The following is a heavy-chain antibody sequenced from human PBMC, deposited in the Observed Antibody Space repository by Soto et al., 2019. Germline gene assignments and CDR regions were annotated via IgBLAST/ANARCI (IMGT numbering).Heavy chain of an antibody. J-gene: IGHJ6*02. CDR2: TSGSGGST. CDR1: GFTFSSYA. V-gene: IGHV3-23*01. Sequence: EVQLLESGGGLVQPGGSLRLSCAASGFTFSSYAMSWVRQAPGKGLEWVSATSGSGGSTYYAGSVKGRFTISRDNSNNTLYLQMNSLRAEDTAVYYCAKGATGYYYYGMDVWGQGTTVTVSS. CDR3: AKGATGYYYYGMDV. D-gene: IGHD1-26*01.